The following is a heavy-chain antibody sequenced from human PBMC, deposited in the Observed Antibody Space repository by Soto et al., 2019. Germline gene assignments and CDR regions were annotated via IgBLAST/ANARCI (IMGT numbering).Heavy chain of an antibody. J-gene: IGHJ6*02. Sequence: EAQLVESGGGLVQPGGSLRLSCAASGFTFSSHWMSWVRQAPGKGLEWVANIKQDGIEKYYVDSVKGRFTISRDNAKNSLYLQMNSLRAEDTAVYYCARAPYSRSTQYWYYNYGMDVWGQGTTVTVSS. V-gene: IGHV3-7*03. CDR3: ARAPYSRSTQYWYYNYGMDV. D-gene: IGHD6-13*01. CDR1: GFTFSSHW. CDR2: IKQDGIEK.